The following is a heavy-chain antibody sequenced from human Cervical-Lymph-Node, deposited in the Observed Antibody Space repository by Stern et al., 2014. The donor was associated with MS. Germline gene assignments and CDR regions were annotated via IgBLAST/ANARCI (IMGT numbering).Heavy chain of an antibody. D-gene: IGHD4-11*01. CDR3: ARQPDYSDFLDY. CDR1: GYNFIDHA. V-gene: IGHV1-3*01. Sequence: QVQLVESGAEVKKPGASMTVSCKTSGYNFIDHAINWVRQAPGQRLEWMGWINGGSGSTKYSQKFQGRVSFTRDRAASAAYMDLSSLRPDDTAVYYCARQPDYSDFLDYWGQGTLVTVSS. J-gene: IGHJ4*02. CDR2: INGGSGST.